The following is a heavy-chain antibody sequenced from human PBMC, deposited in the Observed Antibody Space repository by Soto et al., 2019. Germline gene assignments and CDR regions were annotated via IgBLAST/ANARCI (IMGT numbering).Heavy chain of an antibody. D-gene: IGHD2-2*01. V-gene: IGHV3-30*18. Sequence: GGSLRLSCAASGFTFSSYGMHWVRQAPGKGLEWVAVISYDGSNKYYADSVKGRFTISRDNSKNTLYLQMNSLRAEDTAVYYCANDTSWCPPYYYGMDVWGQGTTVTVSS. CDR1: GFTFSSYG. J-gene: IGHJ6*02. CDR3: ANDTSWCPPYYYGMDV. CDR2: ISYDGSNK.